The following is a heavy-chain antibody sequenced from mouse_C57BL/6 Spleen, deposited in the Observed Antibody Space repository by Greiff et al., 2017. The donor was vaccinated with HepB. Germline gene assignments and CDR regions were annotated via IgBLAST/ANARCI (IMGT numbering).Heavy chain of an antibody. D-gene: IGHD1-1*01. CDR1: GFTFSDYY. CDR2: INYDGSST. CDR3: ARERYYYGSSYWWYFDV. Sequence: EVKVVESEGGLVQPGSSMKLSCTASGFTFSDYYMAWVRQVPEKGLEWVANINYDGSSTYYLDSLKSRFIISRDNAKNILYLKMSSLKSEDTATYYCARERYYYGSSYWWYFDVWGTGTTVTVSS. V-gene: IGHV5-16*01. J-gene: IGHJ1*03.